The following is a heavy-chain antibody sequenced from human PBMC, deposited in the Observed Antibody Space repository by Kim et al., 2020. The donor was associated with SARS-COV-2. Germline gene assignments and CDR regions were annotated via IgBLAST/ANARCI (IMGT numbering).Heavy chain of an antibody. J-gene: IGHJ4*02. CDR3: ARGDYDILTGYLPFDY. CDR2: IYYSGST. V-gene: IGHV4-59*01. Sequence: SETLSLTCTVSGGSISSYYWSWIRQPPGKGLEWIGYIYYSGSTNYNPSLKSRVTISVDTSKNQFSLKLSSVTAADTAVYYCARGDYDILTGYLPFDYWGQGTLVTVSS. D-gene: IGHD3-9*01. CDR1: GGSISSYY.